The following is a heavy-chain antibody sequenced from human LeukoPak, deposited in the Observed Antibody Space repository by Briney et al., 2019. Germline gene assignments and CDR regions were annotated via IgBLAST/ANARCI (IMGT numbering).Heavy chain of an antibody. Sequence: SETLSLTCAVYGGSFSGYYWSWIRQPPGKGLEWIGEINHSGSTNYNPSLKSRVTISVDTSKNQFSLKLSSVTAADTAVYYCARAPAYCTNGVCYQTGAFDIWGQGTMVTVSS. D-gene: IGHD2-8*01. CDR3: ARAPAYCTNGVCYQTGAFDI. J-gene: IGHJ3*02. CDR2: INHSGST. V-gene: IGHV4-34*01. CDR1: GGSFSGYY.